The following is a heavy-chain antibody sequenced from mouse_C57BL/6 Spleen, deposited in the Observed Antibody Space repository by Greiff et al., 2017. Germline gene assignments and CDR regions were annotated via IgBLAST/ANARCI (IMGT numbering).Heavy chain of an antibody. CDR1: GYAFSSSW. CDR3: ARAPYYSNPYYCDY. D-gene: IGHD2-5*01. J-gene: IGHJ2*01. V-gene: IGHV1-82*01. CDR2: IYPGDGDT. Sequence: QVQLQQSGPELVKPGASVKISCKASGYAFSSSWMNWVKQRPGKGLEWIGRIYPGDGDTNYNGKFKGQATLTADKSSSTAYMQLSSLTSEDSAVYFCARAPYYSNPYYCDYGGQGTTLTVSS.